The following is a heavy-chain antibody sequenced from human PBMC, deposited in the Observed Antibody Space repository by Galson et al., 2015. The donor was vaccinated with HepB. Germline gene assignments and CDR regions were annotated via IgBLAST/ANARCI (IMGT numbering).Heavy chain of an antibody. CDR3: ARDASEWSRDY. Sequence: SLRLSCAVSGFTFSSYSMNWVRQAPGKGLEWVAVIGYGGTYRHYADSGRGRFAISRDNAKNSVYLQMNSLRVEDTAVYYCARDASEWSRDYWGQGTLVAVSS. CDR2: IGYGGTYR. J-gene: IGHJ4*02. V-gene: IGHV3-21*01. D-gene: IGHD3-3*01. CDR1: GFTFSSYS.